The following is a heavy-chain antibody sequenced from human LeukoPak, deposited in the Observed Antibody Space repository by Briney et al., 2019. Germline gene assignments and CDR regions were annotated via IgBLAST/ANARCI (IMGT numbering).Heavy chain of an antibody. CDR3: AKDDRAVAGTGYFDY. CDR1: GFTFDDYA. V-gene: IGHV3-43D*03. J-gene: IGHJ4*02. Sequence: GGSLRLSCAASGFTFDDYAMHWVRQAPGKGLEWVSLITWDAGATYYADSVKGRFTISRDNNKNSLYLQMNSLRTEDTALYYCAKDDRAVAGTGYFDYWGQGTLVTVSS. D-gene: IGHD6-19*01. CDR2: ITWDAGAT.